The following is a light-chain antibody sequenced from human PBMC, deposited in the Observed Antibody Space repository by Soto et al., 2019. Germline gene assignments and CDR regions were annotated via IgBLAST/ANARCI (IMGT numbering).Light chain of an antibody. Sequence: QSVLTQPASVSGTPGQSITISCTGTSSDVGSYNYGSCYQQHPGKAPKLIIYDVSDRASGIASRFSGSKSGNTASLIISGLQTEDEADYYCSSYTRSSTLFGTGTRSPS. V-gene: IGLV2-14*03. J-gene: IGLJ1*01. CDR2: DVS. CDR3: SSYTRSSTL. CDR1: SSDVGSYNY.